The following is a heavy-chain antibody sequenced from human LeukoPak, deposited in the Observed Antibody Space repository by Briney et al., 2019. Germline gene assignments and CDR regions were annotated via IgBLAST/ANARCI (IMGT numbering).Heavy chain of an antibody. CDR3: ARDSRQDYYDSSGYLWFAFDI. CDR1: GFTFSSYA. Sequence: GGSLRLSCAASGFTFSSYAMSWVRQAPGQGLEWVSAISDSGGSTYYADSVKGRFTISRDNSKNTLYLQMNSLRAEDTAVYYCARDSRQDYYDSSGYLWFAFDIWGQGTMVTVSS. D-gene: IGHD3-22*01. CDR2: ISDSGGST. J-gene: IGHJ3*02. V-gene: IGHV3-23*01.